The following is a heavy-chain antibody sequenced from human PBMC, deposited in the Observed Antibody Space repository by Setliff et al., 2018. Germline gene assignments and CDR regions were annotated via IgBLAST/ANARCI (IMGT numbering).Heavy chain of an antibody. CDR1: GFTFSSYW. CDR3: ARAREFGGGSYPTNFDY. V-gene: IGHV3-7*01. CDR2: IKQDGSEK. D-gene: IGHD1-26*01. J-gene: IGHJ4*02. Sequence: GGSLRLSCAASGFTFSSYWMSWVRQAPGKGLEWVANIKQDGSEKYYVDSVKGRFTISRDNAKNSLYLQMNSLRAEDTAVYYCARAREFGGGSYPTNFDYWGQGTLVTVS.